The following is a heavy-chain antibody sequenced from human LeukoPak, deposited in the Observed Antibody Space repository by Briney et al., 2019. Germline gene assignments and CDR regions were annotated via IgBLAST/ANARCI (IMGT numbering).Heavy chain of an antibody. CDR1: GFTVSSNY. D-gene: IGHD3-10*01. CDR3: ASPVFYSGGAFDI. V-gene: IGHV3-66*01. Sequence: PGGSLRLSGAASGFTVSSNYMSWVRQAPGKGLEWVSVIYSGGGTYYADSVKGRFTISRDNSKNTLYLQMNSLRAEDTAVYYCASPVFYSGGAFDIWGQGTMVTVSS. J-gene: IGHJ3*02. CDR2: IYSGGGT.